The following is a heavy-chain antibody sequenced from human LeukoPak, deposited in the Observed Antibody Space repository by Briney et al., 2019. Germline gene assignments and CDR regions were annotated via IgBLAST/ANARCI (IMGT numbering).Heavy chain of an antibody. Sequence: SETLSLTCAVYGGSFSGYYWSWIRQPPGKGLEWIGEINHSGSTNYNLSLKSRVTISVDTSKNQFSLKLSSVTAADTAVYYCASCSSSWYYRLDYWGQGTLVTVSS. V-gene: IGHV4-34*01. CDR3: ASCSSSWYYRLDY. CDR1: GGSFSGYY. J-gene: IGHJ4*02. CDR2: INHSGST. D-gene: IGHD6-13*01.